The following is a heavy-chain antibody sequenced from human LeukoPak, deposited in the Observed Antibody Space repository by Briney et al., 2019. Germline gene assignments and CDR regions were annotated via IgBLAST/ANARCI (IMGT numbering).Heavy chain of an antibody. D-gene: IGHD4-23*01. V-gene: IGHV1-8*01. CDR3: ARGPNKYDGGNSGSAWFDP. Sequence: GASVKVSCKASGYTFTSYDINWVRQATGLGPEWMGWMNPNSGNTGYAQKFQGRVTMTRNTSISTAHLELSSLTSEDTAVYYCARGPNKYDGGNSGSAWFDPWGQGSLVTVSS. J-gene: IGHJ5*02. CDR1: GYTFTSYD. CDR2: MNPNSGNT.